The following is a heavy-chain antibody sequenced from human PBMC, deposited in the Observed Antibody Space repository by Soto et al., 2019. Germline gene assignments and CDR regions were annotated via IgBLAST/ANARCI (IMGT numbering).Heavy chain of an antibody. V-gene: IGHV4-59*01. J-gene: IGHJ4*02. D-gene: IGHD6-6*01. CDR3: AAPTRY. CDR1: GGSISSYY. CDR2: VYNSGNT. Sequence: SQTLSLTCTVSGGSISSYYWNWIRQPPGKGLEWIGYVYNSGNTNYNPSLRSRVTISVDTSKNQFSLKLTSVTAADTAVYYCAAPTRYWGQGTLVTVSS.